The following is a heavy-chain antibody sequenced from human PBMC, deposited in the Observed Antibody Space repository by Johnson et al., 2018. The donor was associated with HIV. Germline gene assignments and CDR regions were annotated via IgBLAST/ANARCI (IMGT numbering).Heavy chain of an antibody. CDR3: AKERSWAFDI. D-gene: IGHD7-27*01. CDR2: ISYGGTYK. Sequence: QVQLVESGGGVVQPGRSLRVSCAASGFSFGSYGMHWVRLAPGKGLEWVAIISYGGTYKYYADSVKGRFTISRDNSNNTLYLQMNSLRAEDTAVYYCAKERSWAFDIWGQGTMVTVS. V-gene: IGHV3-30*18. CDR1: GFSFGSYG. J-gene: IGHJ3*02.